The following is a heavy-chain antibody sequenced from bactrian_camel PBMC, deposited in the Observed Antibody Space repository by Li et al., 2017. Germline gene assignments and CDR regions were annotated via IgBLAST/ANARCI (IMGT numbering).Heavy chain of an antibody. J-gene: IGHJ4*01. V-gene: IGHV3S53*01. CDR2: IDPDGYP. D-gene: IGHD3*01. CDR1: RYLEPDFF. Sequence: VQLVESGGGSVQAGGSLTLSCTASRYLEPDFFMAWFRQTPGKDRVGVAGIDPDGYPLYADSVKGRFTISRDNAKNTLYLQMNKLEPEDTATYYCVADSNKGLMNAIGHPAVEDDFTHWGQGTQVTVS. CDR3: VADSNKGLMNAIGHPAVEDDFTH.